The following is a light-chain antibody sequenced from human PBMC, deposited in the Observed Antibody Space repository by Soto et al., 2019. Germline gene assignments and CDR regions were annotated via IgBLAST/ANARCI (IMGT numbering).Light chain of an antibody. Sequence: EVVLTQSPGTLALSPGERATLSCRASQIVTINSLAWYQQKPGQPPRLLIYAASTRASAIPDRFSGSGSGTDFTLSISRLQPEDFALYYCQQYGDSPFTFGPGTRVDVK. CDR2: AAS. CDR1: QIVTINS. CDR3: QQYGDSPFT. V-gene: IGKV3-20*01. J-gene: IGKJ3*01.